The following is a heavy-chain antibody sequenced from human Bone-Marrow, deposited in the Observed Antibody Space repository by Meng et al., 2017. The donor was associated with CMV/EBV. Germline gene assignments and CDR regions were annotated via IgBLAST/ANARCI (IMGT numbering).Heavy chain of an antibody. CDR2: MNPNSGNT. V-gene: IGHV1-8*03. CDR3: ARGPAADSHNWFDP. CDR1: GSTFTSSY. D-gene: IGHD2-2*01. J-gene: IGHJ5*02. Sequence: ASVKVSCKASGSTFTSSYIYWVRQATGQGLEWMGWMNPNSGNTGYAQKFQGRVTITRNTSISTAYMELSSLRSEDTAVYYCARGPAADSHNWFDPWGQGTLVTVSS.